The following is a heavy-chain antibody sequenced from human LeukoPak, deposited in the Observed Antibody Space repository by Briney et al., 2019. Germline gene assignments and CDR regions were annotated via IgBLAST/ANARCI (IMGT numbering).Heavy chain of an antibody. CDR2: IRYDGSNK. CDR3: ARVLARFTQRVYYYYGMDV. CDR1: GFTFSSYG. D-gene: IGHD3-3*01. J-gene: IGHJ6*02. Sequence: GGSLRLSCAASGFTFSSYGMHWVRQAPGKGLEWVAFIRYDGSNKYYADSVKGRFTISRDNSKNTLYLQMNSLRAEDTAVYYCARVLARFTQRVYYYYGMDVWGQGTTVTVSS. V-gene: IGHV3-30*02.